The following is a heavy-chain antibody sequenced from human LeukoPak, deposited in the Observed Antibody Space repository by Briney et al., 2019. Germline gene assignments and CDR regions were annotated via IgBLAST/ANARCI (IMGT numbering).Heavy chain of an antibody. CDR2: ISSSSSNI. Sequence: GGSLRLSCAASGFTFSSYSMNWVRQAPGKGLEWVSSISSSSSNIYYADSVKGRFTISRDNAKNSLYLQMNSLRAEDTAVYYCARDATYCSGGSCKNPYYYYMDVWGKGTTVTVSS. V-gene: IGHV3-21*01. CDR1: GFTFSSYS. J-gene: IGHJ6*03. CDR3: ARDATYCSGGSCKNPYYYYMDV. D-gene: IGHD2-15*01.